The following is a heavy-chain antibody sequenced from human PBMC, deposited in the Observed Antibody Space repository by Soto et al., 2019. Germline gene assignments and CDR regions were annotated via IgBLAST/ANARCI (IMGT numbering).Heavy chain of an antibody. CDR2: ISYDGSNK. CDR3: AKSLLGYCSGGSCYPS. J-gene: IGHJ4*02. CDR1: GFTFSSYG. D-gene: IGHD2-15*01. Sequence: ESGGGVVQPGRSLRLSCAASGFTFSSYGMHWVRQAPGKGLEWVAVISYDGSNKYYADSVKGRFTISRDNSKNTLYLQMNSLRAEDTAVYYCAKSLLGYCSGGSCYPSWGQRTLVTVSS. V-gene: IGHV3-30*18.